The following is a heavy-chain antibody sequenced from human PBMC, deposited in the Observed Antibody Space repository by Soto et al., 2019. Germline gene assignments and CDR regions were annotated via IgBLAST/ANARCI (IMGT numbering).Heavy chain of an antibody. CDR1: GFTFSNYA. J-gene: IGHJ5*02. CDR2: ITGSCGST. D-gene: IGHD3-10*01. CDR3: AKGRGGFDP. V-gene: IGHV3-23*01. Sequence: EVQLLESGGGLVQPGGSLRLSCAASGFTFSNYAVSWVRQAPGKGLEWVSSITGSCGSTYYADSVKGRFTISKDNSKNMLYLQMNSLRAEDTAIYYCAKGRGGFDPWGQGTLVTVSS.